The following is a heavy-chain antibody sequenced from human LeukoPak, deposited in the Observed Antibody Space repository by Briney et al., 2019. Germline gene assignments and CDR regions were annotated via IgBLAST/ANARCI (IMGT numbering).Heavy chain of an antibody. CDR3: PRQSYASGWNPFDY. D-gene: IGHD6-19*01. J-gene: IGHJ4*02. CDR1: GFTFSNYA. Sequence: GGSLRLSCAASGFTFSNYAMSWARQAPGKGLEWVSTISGGGITTYHADSAKGRFTISRDNSKNTMFLQMNSLRADDTAVYYCPRQSYASGWNPFDYWGQGILVTVSS. CDR2: ISGGGITT. V-gene: IGHV3-23*01.